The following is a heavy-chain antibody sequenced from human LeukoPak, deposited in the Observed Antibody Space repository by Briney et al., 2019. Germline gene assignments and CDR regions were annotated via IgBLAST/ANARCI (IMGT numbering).Heavy chain of an antibody. V-gene: IGHV3-30*18. Sequence: PGGSLRLSCAASGFSFSYYGMHWVRRAPGKALEWVAFISYDESDRYYADSVKGRFTISRDNSKNTLYLQMNSLRAEDTAVFYCAKDSSSSGWYFDYWGQGTLVTVST. J-gene: IGHJ4*02. CDR1: GFSFSYYG. CDR2: ISYDESDR. CDR3: AKDSSSSGWYFDY. D-gene: IGHD6-19*01.